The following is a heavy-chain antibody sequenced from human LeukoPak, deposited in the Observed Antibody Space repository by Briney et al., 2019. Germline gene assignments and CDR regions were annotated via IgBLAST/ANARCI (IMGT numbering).Heavy chain of an antibody. D-gene: IGHD6-19*01. CDR3: ARDGQAVAGLDY. V-gene: IGHV1-69*13. CDR1: GGTFSSYA. Sequence: GASVKVSCKASGGTFSSYAISWVRQAPGQGLEWMGGIIPIFGTANYAQKFQGRVTITADESTSTAYMELSSLRSEDTAVYYCARDGQAVAGLDYWGQGTLVTVSS. CDR2: IIPIFGTA. J-gene: IGHJ4*02.